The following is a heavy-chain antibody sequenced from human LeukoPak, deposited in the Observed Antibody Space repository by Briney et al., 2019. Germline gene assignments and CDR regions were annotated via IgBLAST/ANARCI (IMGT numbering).Heavy chain of an antibody. CDR3: AKAFYNPLYYFDS. CDR1: GFTFSSYA. J-gene: IGHJ4*02. V-gene: IGHV3-23*01. Sequence: GGSLRLSCAASGFTFSSYAMSWVRQAPGKGLEWVSAISGSGGSTYYADSVKGRFTIFRDNSKNTLYLQMNSLRPEDTAVYYCAKAFYNPLYYFDSWGQGTLVTVSS. D-gene: IGHD3-16*01. CDR2: ISGSGGST.